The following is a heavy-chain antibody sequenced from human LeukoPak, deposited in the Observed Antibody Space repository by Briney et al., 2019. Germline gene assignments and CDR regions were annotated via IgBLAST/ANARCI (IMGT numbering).Heavy chain of an antibody. CDR2: IYYSGST. J-gene: IGHJ4*02. V-gene: IGHV4-39*07. CDR1: GGSISISTYY. Sequence: SETLSLTCTVSGGSISISTYYWGWIRQPPGKGLEWIGSIYYSGSTYYSPSLNSRVTISVDTSKNQFSLKLSSVTAADTAVYYCARGPPPNYYDSSLYFDYWGQGTLVTVSS. CDR3: ARGPPPNYYDSSLYFDY. D-gene: IGHD3-22*01.